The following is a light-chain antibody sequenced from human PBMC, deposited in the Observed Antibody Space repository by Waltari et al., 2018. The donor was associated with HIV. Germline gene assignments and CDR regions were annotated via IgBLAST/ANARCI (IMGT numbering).Light chain of an antibody. CDR1: SSNIGDNT. V-gene: IGLV1-44*01. J-gene: IGLJ2*01. CDR2: TNA. CDR3: ATWDDSLNGHVV. Sequence: QSVLTQPPSASGTPGQRVTISCSGSSSNIGDNTVNWYQHLPGTAPKLLIYTNAQRPSGVPDRFSGSKSGTSASLAISGLQSEDEADYHCATWDDSLNGHVVFGGGTKLTVL.